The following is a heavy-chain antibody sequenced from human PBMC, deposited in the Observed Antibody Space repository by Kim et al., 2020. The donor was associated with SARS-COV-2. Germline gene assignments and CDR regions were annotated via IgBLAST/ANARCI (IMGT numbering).Heavy chain of an antibody. V-gene: IGHV3-33*01. CDR3: ARALGYTGGWYSLGY. CDR2: SWYDGSHE. CDR1: GFNFKSYG. J-gene: IGHJ4*02. Sequence: GGSLRLSCVTSGFNFKSYGMHWVRQAPGKGLEWVAFSWYDGSHEYYTDSVKGRFTVSRDASQETLHLQMDNLRVDDTAVYYCARALGYTGGWYSLGYWGQGTLVTVS. D-gene: IGHD6-19*01.